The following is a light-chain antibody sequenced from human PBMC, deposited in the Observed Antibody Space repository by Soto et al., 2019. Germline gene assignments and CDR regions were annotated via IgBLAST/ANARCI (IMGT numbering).Light chain of an antibody. Sequence: EIVLTQSPGTLSLSPGERATLSCRASQSVSSSYLAWYQQKPGQAPRLLIYGASSRATGIPDRFSGSGSGTDFTLTISRLEPEDFAVYYCQQYGSSPRFGPGTKVDMK. V-gene: IGKV3-20*01. CDR2: GAS. CDR1: QSVSSSY. J-gene: IGKJ3*01. CDR3: QQYGSSPR.